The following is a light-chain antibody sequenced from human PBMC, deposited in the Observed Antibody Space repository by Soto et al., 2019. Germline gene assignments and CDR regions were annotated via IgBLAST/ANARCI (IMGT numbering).Light chain of an antibody. CDR1: QDISNY. Sequence: DIRMTQSPSSLSASVVDRVTITCQASQDISNYLNWYQQKPGKAPKLLIYDASNLETGVPSRFSGSGSGTEFTLTISSLQSEDFAVYYCQQYNSWPLTFGGGTKVDI. CDR2: DAS. CDR3: QQYNSWPLT. V-gene: IGKV1-33*01. J-gene: IGKJ4*01.